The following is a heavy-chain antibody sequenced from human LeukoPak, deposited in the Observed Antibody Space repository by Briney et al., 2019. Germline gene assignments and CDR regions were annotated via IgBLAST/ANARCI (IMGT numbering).Heavy chain of an antibody. CDR2: IYTSGST. D-gene: IGHD3-22*01. CDR3: ARELLNYYDSSGYFENYFDY. Sequence: PSETLSLTCTVSGGSISSYYWSWIRQPAGKGLEWTGRIYTSGSTNYNPSLKSRVTMSVDTSKNQFSLKLSSVTAADTAVYYCARELLNYYDSSGYFENYFDYWGQGTLVTVSS. V-gene: IGHV4-4*07. CDR1: GGSISSYY. J-gene: IGHJ4*02.